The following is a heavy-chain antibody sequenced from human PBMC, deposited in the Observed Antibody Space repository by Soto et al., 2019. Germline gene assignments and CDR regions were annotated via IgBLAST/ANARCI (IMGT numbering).Heavy chain of an antibody. V-gene: IGHV4-31*03. D-gene: IGHD2-2*01. Sequence: TLSLTCTVSGGSISSGGYYWSWIRQHPGKGLEWIGYIYYSGSTYYNPSLKSRVTISVDTSKNQFSLKLSSVTAADTAVYYCAGGRPDGTLGYCSSTSCYYWFDPWGQGTLSPSPQ. J-gene: IGHJ5*02. CDR1: GGSISSGGYY. CDR3: AGGRPDGTLGYCSSTSCYYWFDP. CDR2: IYYSGST.